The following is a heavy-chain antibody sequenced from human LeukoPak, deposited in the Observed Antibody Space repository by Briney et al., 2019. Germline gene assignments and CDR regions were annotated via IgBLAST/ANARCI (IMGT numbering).Heavy chain of an antibody. J-gene: IGHJ3*02. CDR1: GYTFTSFG. Sequence: ASVKVSCKASGYTFTSFGVSWVRQAPGQGLEWLGWISVYNGNTDYAQKLQGRVTMTTDTSTSTAYMELRSLRSDDTAVYYCARPSLDAFDIWGQGTMVTVSS. V-gene: IGHV1-18*01. CDR3: ARPSLDAFDI. CDR2: ISVYNGNT.